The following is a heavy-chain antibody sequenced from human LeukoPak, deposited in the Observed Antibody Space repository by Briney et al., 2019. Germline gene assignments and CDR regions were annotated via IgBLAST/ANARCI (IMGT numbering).Heavy chain of an antibody. V-gene: IGHV3-30*03. Sequence: GGSLRLSCAASGFTFSSYGMHWVRQAPGKGLEWVAVISYDGSNKYYADSVKGRFTISRDNSKNTLYLQMNSLRAEDTAVYYCARGSPTYYDILTGYYTYYYYGMDVWGQGTTVTVSS. CDR2: ISYDGSNK. CDR3: ARGSPTYYDILTGYYTYYYYGMDV. J-gene: IGHJ6*02. D-gene: IGHD3-9*01. CDR1: GFTFSSYG.